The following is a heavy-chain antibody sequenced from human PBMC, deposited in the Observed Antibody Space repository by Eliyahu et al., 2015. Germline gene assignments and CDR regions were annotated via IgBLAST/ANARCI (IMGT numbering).Heavy chain of an antibody. CDR1: GYSFTKYG. D-gene: IGHD4-17*01. CDR2: ISAHNGNT. CDR3: ARASGFDYGDYVESLLFDY. Sequence: VKVSCKASGYSFTKYGISWVRQAPGQGLEYMGWISAHNGNTKYPQKVQGRVTLTTDTSTNTVYMELRGLRSDDTAVYYCARASGFDYGDYVESLLFDYWGQGTLVTVSS. V-gene: IGHV1-18*01. J-gene: IGHJ4*02.